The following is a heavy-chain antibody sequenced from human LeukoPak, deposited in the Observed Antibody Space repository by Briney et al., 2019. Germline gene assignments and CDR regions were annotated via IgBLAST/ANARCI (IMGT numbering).Heavy chain of an antibody. D-gene: IGHD1-26*01. CDR3: ARKWDAIDY. J-gene: IGHJ4*02. Sequence: SETLSLTCTVSGGSISSSSYYWGWIRQPPGKGLEWIGSIYYSGSTNYNPSLKSRVTISVDTSKNQFSLKLSSVTAADTAVYYCARKWDAIDYWGQGTLVTVSS. V-gene: IGHV4-39*07. CDR1: GGSISSSSYY. CDR2: IYYSGST.